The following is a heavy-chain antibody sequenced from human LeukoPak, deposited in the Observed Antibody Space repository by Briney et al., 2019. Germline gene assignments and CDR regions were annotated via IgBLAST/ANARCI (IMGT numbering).Heavy chain of an antibody. CDR2: INHSGST. Sequence: KPSETLSLTCTVSGGSISSYYWSWIRQPPGKGLEWIGEINHSGSTNYNPSLKSRVTISVDTSKNQFSLKLSSVTAADTAVYYCARGYHNEYSSTNYFDYWGQGTLVTVSS. J-gene: IGHJ4*02. D-gene: IGHD6-13*01. CDR1: GGSISSYY. V-gene: IGHV4-34*01. CDR3: ARGYHNEYSSTNYFDY.